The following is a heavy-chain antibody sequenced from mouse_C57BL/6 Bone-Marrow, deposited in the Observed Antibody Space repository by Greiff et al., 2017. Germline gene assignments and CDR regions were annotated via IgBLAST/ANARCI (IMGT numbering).Heavy chain of an antibody. J-gene: IGHJ1*03. CDR2: ISGGGGNT. Sequence: EVKLMESGGGLVKPGGSLKLSCAASGFTFSSYTMSWVRQTPEKRLQWVAAISGGGGNTYYPESVKGRFNISRDNDNNILYLQMSCLMSEDTALYYCSRQVTTVLATKYFDVWGTGTTVTVSS. CDR3: SRQVTTVLATKYFDV. V-gene: IGHV5-9*01. CDR1: GFTFSSYT. D-gene: IGHD1-1*01.